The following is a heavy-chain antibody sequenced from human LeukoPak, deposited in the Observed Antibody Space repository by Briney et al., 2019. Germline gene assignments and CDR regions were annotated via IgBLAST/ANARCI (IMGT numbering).Heavy chain of an antibody. CDR1: GAYISSDTFF. Sequence: PSETLSLTCTVSGAYISSDTFFWSWIRQPAGKGLEWIGRISSTGRTDYNPSLTSRVTISVDTSKNQLTMTLSSVTAADTAVYYCVKGAGPPWFDPWGQGTLVTVSS. CDR2: ISSTGRT. J-gene: IGHJ5*02. V-gene: IGHV4-61*02. CDR3: VKGAGPPWFDP. D-gene: IGHD6-19*01.